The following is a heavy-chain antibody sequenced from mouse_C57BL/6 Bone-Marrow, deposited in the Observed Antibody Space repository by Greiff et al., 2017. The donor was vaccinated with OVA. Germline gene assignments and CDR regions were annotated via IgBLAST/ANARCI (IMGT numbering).Heavy chain of an antibody. Sequence: EVQGVESGAELVKPGASVKLSCPASGFNIKDSYMHWVKQRTEQGLEWIGRIDPEDGETKYAPKFPGKATITADTSSNTAYLQLSGLAAEDTAVYYCTRYYGSSNDYWGQGTTLTVSS. CDR1: GFNIKDSY. D-gene: IGHD1-1*01. J-gene: IGHJ2*01. CDR3: TRYYGSSNDY. CDR2: IDPEDGET. V-gene: IGHV14-2*01.